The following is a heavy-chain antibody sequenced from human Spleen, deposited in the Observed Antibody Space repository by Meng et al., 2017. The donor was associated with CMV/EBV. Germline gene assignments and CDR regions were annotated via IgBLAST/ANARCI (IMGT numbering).Heavy chain of an antibody. CDR1: GGSVNNYY. D-gene: IGHD2-2*01. V-gene: IGHV4-59*02. CDR2: LRHRGST. CDR3: ARDPLGYCSSTSCHSDGMDV. Sequence: SETLSLTCAFSGGSVNNYYWSWIRQPPGRGLEWIGSLRHRGSTNYNPSLKSRVIISIDTSKNQFSLKLGSVTAADTAVYYCARDPLGYCSSTSCHSDGMDVWGQGTTVTVSS. J-gene: IGHJ6*02.